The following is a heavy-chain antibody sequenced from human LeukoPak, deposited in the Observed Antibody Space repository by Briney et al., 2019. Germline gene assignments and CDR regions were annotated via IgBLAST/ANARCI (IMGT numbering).Heavy chain of an antibody. CDR2: INHSGST. J-gene: IGHJ4*02. D-gene: IGHD3-10*01. Sequence: SETLSLTCAVYGGSFSGYYWSWIRQPPGKGLEWIGEINHSGSTNYNPSLKSRVTMSVDTSKNQFSLKLSSVTAADTAVYYCARGPGFLEALSVEVDYWGQGTLVTVSS. V-gene: IGHV4-34*01. CDR3: ARGPGFLEALSVEVDY. CDR1: GGSFSGYY.